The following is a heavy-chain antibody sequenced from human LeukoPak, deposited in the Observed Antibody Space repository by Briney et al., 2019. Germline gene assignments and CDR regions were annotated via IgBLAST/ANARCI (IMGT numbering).Heavy chain of an antibody. CDR2: IYTSGST. CDR3: ARSAGLVAYAFDI. CDR1: GGSISSYY. D-gene: IGHD6-13*01. V-gene: IGHV4-4*07. J-gene: IGHJ3*02. Sequence: PSETLSLTCTVSGGSISSYYWSWLRQSAGKGLEWIGRIYTSGSTNYNPSLKSRVTMSVDTSKNQFSLKLSSVTAADTAVYYCARSAGLVAYAFDIWGQGTMVTVSS.